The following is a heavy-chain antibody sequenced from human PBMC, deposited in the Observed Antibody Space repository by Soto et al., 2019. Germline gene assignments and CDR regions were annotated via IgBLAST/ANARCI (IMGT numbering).Heavy chain of an antibody. CDR2: IFYSGST. D-gene: IGHD2-15*01. CDR3: ARHLTYCSAGSCYSDFPYYGMDV. J-gene: IGHJ6*02. CDR1: GGSISSSSYY. Sequence: QLQLQESGPGLVKPSETLSLTCTISGGSISSSSYYWGWLRQPPGKGLEWIGSIFYSGSTYYNPSLKSRVTISVDTSKNHFSLKLSSVTAADTAVYYCARHLTYCSAGSCYSDFPYYGMDVWGQGTTVTVSS. V-gene: IGHV4-39*01.